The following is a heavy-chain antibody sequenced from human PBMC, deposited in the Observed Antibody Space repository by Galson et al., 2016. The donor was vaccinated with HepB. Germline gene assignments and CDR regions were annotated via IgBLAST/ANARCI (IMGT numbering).Heavy chain of an antibody. J-gene: IGHJ4*02. V-gene: IGHV3-23*01. CDR2: ISGSSGRT. Sequence: SLRLSCAASGFTFSSYAMNWVRQAPGKGLEWVSVISGSSGRTYYADSVKGRFTISRDNSKNTLYLQMNSLRAEDTALYYCAAAAKWGSSRLDYWGQGTLVTVSS. CDR3: AAAAKWGSSRLDY. D-gene: IGHD6-13*01. CDR1: GFTFSSYA.